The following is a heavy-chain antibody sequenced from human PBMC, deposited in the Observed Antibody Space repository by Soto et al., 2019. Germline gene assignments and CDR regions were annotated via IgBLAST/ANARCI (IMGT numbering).Heavy chain of an antibody. CDR3: AKDHETSYSSGWGYYYYGMDV. CDR2: ISGSGGST. J-gene: IGHJ6*02. CDR1: GFTFSSYA. D-gene: IGHD6-19*01. Sequence: HPGGSLRLSCAASGFTFSSYAMSWVRQAPGKGLEWVSAISGSGGSTYYVDSVKGRFTISRDNSKNTLYLQMNSLRAEDTAVYYCAKDHETSYSSGWGYYYYGMDVWGQGTTVTVSS. V-gene: IGHV3-23*01.